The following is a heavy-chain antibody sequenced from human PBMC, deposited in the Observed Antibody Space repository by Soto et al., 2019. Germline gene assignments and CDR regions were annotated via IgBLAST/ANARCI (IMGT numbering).Heavy chain of an antibody. CDR2: IYPGDSDT. D-gene: IGHD3-3*01. CDR3: ARVGFDFWSGYSDDYYYMDV. V-gene: IGHV5-51*01. CDR1: GYSFTSYW. Sequence: GESLKISCKGSGYSFTSYWIGWVRQMPGKGLEWMGIIYPGDSDTRYSPSFQGQVTISADKSISTAYLQWSSLKASDTAMYYCARVGFDFWSGYSDDYYYMDVWGKGTTVTVSS. J-gene: IGHJ6*03.